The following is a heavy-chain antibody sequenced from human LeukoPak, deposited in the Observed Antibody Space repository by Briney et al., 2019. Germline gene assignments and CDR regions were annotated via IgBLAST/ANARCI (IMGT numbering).Heavy chain of an antibody. D-gene: IGHD5-12*01. CDR3: ARGNVDIVATIWPDAFDI. V-gene: IGHV1-24*01. CDR1: GYTLTELS. J-gene: IGHJ3*02. Sequence: ASVKVSCKVSGYTLTELSMHWVRQAPGKGLEWMGGFDPEDGETIYAQKFQGRVTMTEDTSTDTAYMELSSLRSEDTAVYYCARGNVDIVATIWPDAFDIWGQGTMVTVSS. CDR2: FDPEDGET.